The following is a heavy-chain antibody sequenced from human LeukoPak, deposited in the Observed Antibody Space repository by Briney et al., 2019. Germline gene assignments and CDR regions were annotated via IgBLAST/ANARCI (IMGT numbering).Heavy chain of an antibody. V-gene: IGHV3-30*04. Sequence: GGSLRLSCAASGFTFSSYAMSWVRQAPGKGLEWVAVMSYDGSNKNYADSVKGRFTISKDNSKNTLYLQMNSLRAEDTAVYYCARARDSSGYYQNDAFDIWGQGTMVTVSS. CDR3: ARARDSSGYYQNDAFDI. CDR2: MSYDGSNK. J-gene: IGHJ3*02. D-gene: IGHD3-22*01. CDR1: GFTFSSYA.